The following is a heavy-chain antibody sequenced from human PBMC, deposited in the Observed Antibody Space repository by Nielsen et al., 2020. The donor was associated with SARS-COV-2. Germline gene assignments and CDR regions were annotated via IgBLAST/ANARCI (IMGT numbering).Heavy chain of an antibody. CDR2: ISWNSGSI. Sequence: WIRQPPGKGLELVSGISWNSGSIGYADSVKGRFTISIDNAKNTLYLQMNSLRAEDTALYYCAKDIGRGYSGFHYYYYGMDVWGQGTTVTVSS. V-gene: IGHV3-9*01. CDR3: AKDIGRGYSGFHYYYYGMDV. D-gene: IGHD5-12*01. J-gene: IGHJ6*02.